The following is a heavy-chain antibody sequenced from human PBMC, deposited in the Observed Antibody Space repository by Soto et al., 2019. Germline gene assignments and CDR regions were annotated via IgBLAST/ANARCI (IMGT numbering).Heavy chain of an antibody. Sequence: EVQLLESGGGLVQPGGSLRLSCAASGFRYSSYDMSWVRQAPGKGLEWVSGISDSGGSTYYADSVKGRFAISRDNSKNTLYLQMTNLRAEDTAVYYCARVPPYYYDSSFHFDIWGQGTMVTVSS. D-gene: IGHD3-22*01. CDR2: ISDSGGST. V-gene: IGHV3-23*01. J-gene: IGHJ3*02. CDR1: GFRYSSYD. CDR3: ARVPPYYYDSSFHFDI.